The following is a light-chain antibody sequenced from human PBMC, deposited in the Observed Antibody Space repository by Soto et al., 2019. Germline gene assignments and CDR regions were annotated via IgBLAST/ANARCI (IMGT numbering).Light chain of an antibody. J-gene: IGKJ3*01. CDR1: QSISSY. Sequence: DIHMTQSPSSLAASVGDRVTITCRASQSISSYLNWYQQKPGKAPKLLIYAASSLQSGVPSRFSGSGSGTEFTLTISSLQPEDFGTYYCQQLNSYLFGPGTKVDIK. CDR3: QQLNSYL. CDR2: AAS. V-gene: IGKV1-39*01.